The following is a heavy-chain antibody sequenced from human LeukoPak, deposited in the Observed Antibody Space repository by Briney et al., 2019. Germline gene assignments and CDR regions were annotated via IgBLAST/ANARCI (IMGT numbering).Heavy chain of an antibody. Sequence: GGSLSLSCAASGFIFTNYGMHWVRQAPGGGVEGVAYLSSDGNYRDYVDSVRGRFTVSRDNSKNTLYLQMDSLRDEDTAVYYCANLPYNWNEYFDDYWGQGTLVTVSS. CDR2: LSSDGNYR. V-gene: IGHV3-30*02. CDR3: ANLPYNWNEYFDDY. D-gene: IGHD1-1*01. J-gene: IGHJ4*02. CDR1: GFIFTNYG.